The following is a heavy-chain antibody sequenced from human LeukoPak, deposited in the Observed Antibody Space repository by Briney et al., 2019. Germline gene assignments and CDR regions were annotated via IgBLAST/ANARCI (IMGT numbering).Heavy chain of an antibody. V-gene: IGHV3-53*01. CDR2: IYSGGST. CDR1: GFTVSSNY. J-gene: IGHJ4*02. Sequence: GGSLRLSCAASGFTVSSNYMSWVRQAPGKGLEWVSVIYSGGSTYYADSVKGRFTISRDNSKNTLYLQMNSLRAEDTAVYYCARVATVTTSRSFYYWGQGTLVTVSS. CDR3: ARVATVTTSRSFYY. D-gene: IGHD4-17*01.